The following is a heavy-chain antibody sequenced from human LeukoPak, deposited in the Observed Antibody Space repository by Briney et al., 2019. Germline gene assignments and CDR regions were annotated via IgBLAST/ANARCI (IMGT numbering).Heavy chain of an antibody. CDR3: ARQTKGGYDILTGYYYYYYMDV. D-gene: IGHD3-9*01. V-gene: IGHV1-69*05. CDR2: IIPIFGTA. Sequence: SVKVSCTASGGTFSSYAISWVRQAPGQGLECMGGIIPIFGTANYAQKFQGRVTITTDESTSTAYMELSSLRSEDTAVYYCARQTKGGYDILTGYYYYYYMDVWGKGTTVTVSS. J-gene: IGHJ6*03. CDR1: GGTFSSYA.